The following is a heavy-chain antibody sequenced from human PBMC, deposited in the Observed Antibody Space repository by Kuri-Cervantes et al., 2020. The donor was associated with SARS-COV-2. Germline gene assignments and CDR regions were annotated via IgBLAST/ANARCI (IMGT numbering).Heavy chain of an antibody. J-gene: IGHJ5*02. CDR3: AKDLGRPNWFDP. CDR2: MSGSGGST. V-gene: IGHV3-23*01. CDR1: GCTFSSYA. Sequence: LSLTCAASGCTFSSYAMSWVRQAPGKGLEWVSAMSGSGGSTYYADPVKGRFTISRDNSKNTLYLQMNSLRAEDTAVYYCAKDLGRPNWFDPWGQGTLVTVSS.